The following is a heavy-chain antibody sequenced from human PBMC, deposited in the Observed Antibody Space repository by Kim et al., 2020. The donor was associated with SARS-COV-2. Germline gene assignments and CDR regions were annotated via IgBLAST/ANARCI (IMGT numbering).Heavy chain of an antibody. V-gene: IGHV3-23*01. J-gene: IGHJ4*02. CDR1: GFTFSNYA. Sequence: GGSLRLSCAASGFTFSNYAMSWVRQGPGKGLEWVSTITGSGDNTHYADSVKGRFTISRDNSKNTLYLQMNSLKAEDMAVYYCAKAYSSDFWGQGTLVTGS. CDR3: AKAYSSDF. CDR2: ITGSGDNT. D-gene: IGHD6-13*01.